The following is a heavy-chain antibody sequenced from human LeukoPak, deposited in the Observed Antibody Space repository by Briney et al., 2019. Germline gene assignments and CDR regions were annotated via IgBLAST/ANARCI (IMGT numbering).Heavy chain of an antibody. CDR2: IYYSGST. V-gene: IGHV4-39*02. CDR1: GGSISSSSYY. D-gene: IGHD4-17*01. J-gene: IGHJ6*03. Sequence: SETLSLTCSVSGGSISSSSYYWGWIRQPPGKGLEWIGSIYYSGSTYYNPSLKSRVTISVDTSKNQFSLKLSSVTAADTAVYYCARDRGVYGDYGYYYYYMDVWGKGTTVTVSS. CDR3: ARDRGVYGDYGYYYYYMDV.